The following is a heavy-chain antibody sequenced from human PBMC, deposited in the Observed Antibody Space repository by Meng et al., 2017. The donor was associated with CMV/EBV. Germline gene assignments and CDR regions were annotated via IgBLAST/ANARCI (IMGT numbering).Heavy chain of an antibody. Sequence: GESLKISCAASGFTFSSYWMSWVRQAPGKGLEWVAVISYDGSNKYYADSVKGRFTISRDNSKNTLYLQMNSLRAEDTAVYYCARESFGSHFDYWGQGTLVTVSS. V-gene: IGHV3-30-3*01. CDR3: ARESFGSHFDY. CDR1: GFTFSSYW. J-gene: IGHJ4*02. D-gene: IGHD1-26*01. CDR2: ISYDGSNK.